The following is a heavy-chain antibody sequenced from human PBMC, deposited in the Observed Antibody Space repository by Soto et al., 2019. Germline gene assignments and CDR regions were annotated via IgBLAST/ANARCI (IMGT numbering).Heavy chain of an antibody. D-gene: IGHD6-13*01. J-gene: IGHJ5*02. V-gene: IGHV3-23*01. CDR1: GFTFSSYA. Sequence: EVQLLDSGGGLVQPGGSLRLSCTGSGFTFSSYAMNWVRQAPGKGLECDSTISGSGGTTYYADSVKGRFTISRDNSKNTLYLQMSSLRAEDTAVYYCAKNGRAAAMYNWFDPWGQGTLVTVSS. CDR2: ISGSGGTT. CDR3: AKNGRAAAMYNWFDP.